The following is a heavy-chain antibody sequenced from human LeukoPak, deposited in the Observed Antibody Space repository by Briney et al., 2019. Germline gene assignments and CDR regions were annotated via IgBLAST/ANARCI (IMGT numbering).Heavy chain of an antibody. CDR3: ARTSARGAQFDY. CDR2: IYASGST. CDR1: GGSISNYY. V-gene: IGHV4-4*07. J-gene: IGHJ4*02. Sequence: SETLSLTCTVSGGSISNYYWSSVRQPAGMGMELIGRIYASGSTNYNPPLKSRVTMSVDTSTNQCSLNLSSVTAADTAVYYCARTSARGAQFDYWGQGTLVTVHS. D-gene: IGHD3-10*01.